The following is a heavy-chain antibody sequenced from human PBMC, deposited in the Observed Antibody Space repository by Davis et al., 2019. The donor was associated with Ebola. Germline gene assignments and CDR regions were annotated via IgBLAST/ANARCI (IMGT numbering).Heavy chain of an antibody. Sequence: SETLCLTCAVYGGSFSGYYMSWVRQAPGKGLEWIGEINHSGSTNYNPSLKSRVTISVDTSKNQFSLKLSSVTAADTAVYYCARVRLWRKHGFDPWGQGTLVTVSS. CDR1: GGSFSGYY. CDR2: INHSGST. J-gene: IGHJ5*02. V-gene: IGHV4-34*01. D-gene: IGHD1-14*01. CDR3: ARVRLWRKHGFDP.